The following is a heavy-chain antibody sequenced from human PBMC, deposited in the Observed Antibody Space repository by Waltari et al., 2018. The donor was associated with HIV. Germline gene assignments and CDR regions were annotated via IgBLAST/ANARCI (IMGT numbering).Heavy chain of an antibody. CDR2: TYQSGIT. D-gene: IGHD1-26*01. J-gene: IGHJ1*01. CDR1: GYSISSGYY. CDR3: AREYPVVGATGSSYVQP. V-gene: IGHV4-38-2*02. Sequence: QVQLHESGPGLVKPSETLSLTCTVSGYSISSGYYLGWLRQPPGKGLEWIGSTYQSGITYYSPPLKCRVTILVETPKNQFSRKLRSVTAADTAVYYCAREYPVVGATGSSYVQPWGQGTLVTVPS.